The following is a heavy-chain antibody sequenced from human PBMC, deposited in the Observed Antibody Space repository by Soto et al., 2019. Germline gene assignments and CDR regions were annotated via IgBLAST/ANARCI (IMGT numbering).Heavy chain of an antibody. V-gene: IGHV5-10-1*01. J-gene: IGHJ5*02. CDR2: IDPSDSYT. Sequence: PGESLKISCKGSGYSFTSYWISWVRQMPGKGLEWMGRIDPSDSYTNYSPSFQGHVTISADKSISTAYLQWSSLKASDTAMYYCARPLLEYYGSGSFWFDPWGQGTLVTVSS. D-gene: IGHD3-10*01. CDR1: GYSFTSYW. CDR3: ARPLLEYYGSGSFWFDP.